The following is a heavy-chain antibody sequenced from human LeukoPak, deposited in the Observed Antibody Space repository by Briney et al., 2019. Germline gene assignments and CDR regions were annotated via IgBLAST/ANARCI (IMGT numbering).Heavy chain of an antibody. CDR3: ARDGAFGGVIVTSFDY. Sequence: ASVKVSCKASGYTFTSYDINWVRQATGQGLEWMGWMNPNSGNTGYAQKFQGRVTMTRNTSISTAYMELSSLRSEDTAVYYCARDGAFGGVIVTSFDYWGQGTLVTVSS. CDR2: MNPNSGNT. V-gene: IGHV1-8*01. D-gene: IGHD3-16*02. CDR1: GYTFTSYD. J-gene: IGHJ4*02.